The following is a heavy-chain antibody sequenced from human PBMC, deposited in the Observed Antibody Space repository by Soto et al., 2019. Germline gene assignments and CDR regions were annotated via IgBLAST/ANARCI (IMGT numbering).Heavy chain of an antibody. J-gene: IGHJ4*02. CDR1: GYTFTTYY. CDR3: ARGPRMQWPANSDY. Sequence: ASVKVSCKASGYTFTTYYMHWVRQAPGQGLEWMGIINPSGGSSTTYSQKFQDRVTMTRDTSTRTVYMELSSLRSDDTAVYYCARGPRMQWPANSDYWGQGTLVTVSS. V-gene: IGHV1-46*01. CDR2: INPSGGSST. D-gene: IGHD6-19*01.